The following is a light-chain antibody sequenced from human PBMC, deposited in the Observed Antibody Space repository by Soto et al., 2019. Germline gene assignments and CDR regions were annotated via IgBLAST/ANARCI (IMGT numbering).Light chain of an antibody. J-gene: IGLJ3*02. CDR2: DNN. Sequence: QSVLTQPPSVSAGPGQKVTISCSGSSSNIGNNYVSWYQQLPGTAPKLLIYDNNKRPSGIPDRFSGSKSGTSATLGITGLQTGDEADYYCGTWDSSLSAVNWVFGGGTKVTVL. CDR3: GTWDSSLSAVNWV. CDR1: SSNIGNNY. V-gene: IGLV1-51*01.